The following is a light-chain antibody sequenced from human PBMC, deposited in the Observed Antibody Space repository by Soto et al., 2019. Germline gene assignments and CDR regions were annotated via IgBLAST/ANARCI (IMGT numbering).Light chain of an antibody. V-gene: IGLV1-44*01. CDR3: VAWDDGLNGYVV. CDR2: SNN. Sequence: QSVLTQPPSASGTPGQRVTISCSGSSSNFGSNTVNWYQQLPGTAPKLVIYSNNQRPSGVPDRFSGSKSGTSASLAISGLQSEDEADYYCVAWDDGLNGYVVFGGGTKVTVL. CDR1: SSNFGSNT. J-gene: IGLJ2*01.